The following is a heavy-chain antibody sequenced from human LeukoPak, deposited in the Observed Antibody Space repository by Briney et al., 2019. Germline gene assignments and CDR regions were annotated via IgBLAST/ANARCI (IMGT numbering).Heavy chain of an antibody. CDR1: GFTFSSYS. D-gene: IGHD3-10*01. Sequence: GGSLRLSCAASGFTFSSYSMQWVRQAPGKGLEWVAATSYDGNNKQYADSVKGRLTISRDNSKNTLYLQMDSLGADDTAVYYCARGDYLGSGRFSDYWGQGILVTVSS. CDR3: ARGDYLGSGRFSDY. J-gene: IGHJ4*02. CDR2: TSYDGNNK. V-gene: IGHV3-30*04.